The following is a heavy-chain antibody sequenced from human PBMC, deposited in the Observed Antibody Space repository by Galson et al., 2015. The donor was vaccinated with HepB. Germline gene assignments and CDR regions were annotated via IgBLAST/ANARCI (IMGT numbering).Heavy chain of an antibody. CDR1: GGTFSSYA. V-gene: IGHV1-69*10. Sequence: SVKVSCKASGGTFSSYAISWVRQAPGQGLEWMGGIIPILGIANYAQKFQGRVTITADKSTSTAYMELSSLRSEDTAVYYCASSQRGPLQYCSGGSCYSGPYYYYYYMDVWGKGTTVTVSS. D-gene: IGHD2-15*01. CDR2: IIPILGIA. J-gene: IGHJ6*03. CDR3: ASSQRGPLQYCSGGSCYSGPYYYYYYMDV.